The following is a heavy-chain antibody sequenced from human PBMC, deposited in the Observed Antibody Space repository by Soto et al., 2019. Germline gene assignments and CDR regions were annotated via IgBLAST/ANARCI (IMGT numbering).Heavy chain of an antibody. CDR2: IYYSRST. CDR1: GGSISSGTYY. Sequence: QLQLQESGPGLVKPSETLSLTCTVSGGSISSGTYYWGWIRQPPGKGLEWIGTIYYSRSTYYNPSLKSRATISMDTSKSQFSLKLSSVTAADTAVYYCARPILVAGKYYFDYWGQGTLVTVSS. CDR3: ARPILVAGKYYFDY. D-gene: IGHD6-19*01. V-gene: IGHV4-39*01. J-gene: IGHJ4*02.